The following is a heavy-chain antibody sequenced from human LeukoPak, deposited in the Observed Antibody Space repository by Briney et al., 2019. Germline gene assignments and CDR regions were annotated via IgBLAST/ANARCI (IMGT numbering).Heavy chain of an antibody. V-gene: IGHV4-4*07. CDR2: IYTSGST. Sequence: SETLSLTCTVSGGSISSYYWSWIRQPAGKGLEWIGRIYTSGSTNYNPSLKSRVTISVDASKNQFSLKLSSVTAADTAVYYCARDFSSGYPPGDAFDIWGQGTMVTVSS. D-gene: IGHD3-22*01. CDR1: GGSISSYY. CDR3: ARDFSSGYPPGDAFDI. J-gene: IGHJ3*02.